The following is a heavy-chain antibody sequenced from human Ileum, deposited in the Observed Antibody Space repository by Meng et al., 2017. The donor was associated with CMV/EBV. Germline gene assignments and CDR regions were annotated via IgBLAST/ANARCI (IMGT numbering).Heavy chain of an antibody. Sequence: AVSGGSISGVGYSWTWIRQPPGKGLEWIGYMWHTGATYYNPSLKSRVTISVDRSKSQFSLNLSSVTAADTAVYYCARGSGYTYGCDYWGQGTLVTVSS. CDR2: MWHTGAT. V-gene: IGHV4-30-2*01. D-gene: IGHD5-18*01. CDR3: ARGSGYTYGCDY. CDR1: GGSISGVGYS. J-gene: IGHJ4*02.